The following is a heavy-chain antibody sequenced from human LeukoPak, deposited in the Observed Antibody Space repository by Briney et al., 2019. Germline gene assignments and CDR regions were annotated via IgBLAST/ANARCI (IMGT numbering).Heavy chain of an antibody. CDR1: GFTFSTYS. D-gene: IGHD1-7*01. CDR2: ISSSGITI. CDR3: AKQKGDWNYEDALFDS. V-gene: IGHV3-48*01. Sequence: GGSLRLSCAASGFTFSTYSVNWVRQAPGKGLEWVSYISSSGITIYYADSVRGRFTISRDNAKNSLYLQMNSLRAEDTAVYYCAKQKGDWNYEDALFDSWGPGTLVTVSS. J-gene: IGHJ4*02.